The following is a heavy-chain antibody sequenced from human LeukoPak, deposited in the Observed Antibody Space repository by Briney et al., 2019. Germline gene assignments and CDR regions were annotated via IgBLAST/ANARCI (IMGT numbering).Heavy chain of an antibody. D-gene: IGHD6-13*01. Sequence: KSSETLSLTCAVYGGSFSGYYCNWMRQPPGKGLEWIGEINQSGSANYNPSLKSRVTMSVDTSKSQFSLKLRSVTAADTAVYYCARQFLAAAGDYWGQGTLVTVSS. V-gene: IGHV4-34*01. J-gene: IGHJ4*02. CDR3: ARQFLAAAGDY. CDR1: GGSFSGYY. CDR2: INQSGSA.